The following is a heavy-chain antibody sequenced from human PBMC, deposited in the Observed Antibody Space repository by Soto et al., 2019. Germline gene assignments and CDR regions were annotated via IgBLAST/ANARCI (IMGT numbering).Heavy chain of an antibody. CDR2: IYSDDDK. J-gene: IGHJ5*02. CDR3: AHRYCTNNNCYGFDP. Sequence: QITLKESGPTLVKPTQTLTLTCTFSGFSLNTGGVSVGWIRQPPGKALEWLALIYSDDDKRYSPSLKSRLTLSKDTSKHPVVFTMPNLSLVDTATYYCAHRYCTNNNCYGFDPWGQGTLVSVSS. CDR1: GFSLNTGGVS. D-gene: IGHD2-8*01. V-gene: IGHV2-5*02.